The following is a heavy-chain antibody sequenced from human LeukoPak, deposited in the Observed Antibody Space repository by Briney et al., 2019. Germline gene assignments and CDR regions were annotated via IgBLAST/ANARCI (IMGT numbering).Heavy chain of an antibody. Sequence: GGSLRLSCAASGFTFSSYGMHWVRQAPGKGLEWVAFIRYDGSNKYYADSVKGRFTISRDNCKNTLYLQMNSLRAEDTAVYYCAKEAAQPFDYWGQGTLVTVSS. J-gene: IGHJ4*02. CDR3: AKEAAQPFDY. V-gene: IGHV3-30*02. CDR1: GFTFSSYG. D-gene: IGHD2-15*01. CDR2: IRYDGSNK.